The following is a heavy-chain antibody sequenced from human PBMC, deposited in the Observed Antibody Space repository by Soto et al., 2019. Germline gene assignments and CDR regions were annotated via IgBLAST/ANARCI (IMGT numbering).Heavy chain of an antibody. CDR1: GFTFSSYG. Sequence: PGGSLRLSCAASGFTFSSYGMHWVRQAPGKELEWVAVIWYDGSNKYYADSVKGRFTISRDNSKNTLYLQMNSLRADDTAVYYCAKDLAYHYDSSGYPINPFDYWGQGTLVTVPQ. CDR2: IWYDGSNK. V-gene: IGHV3-33*06. D-gene: IGHD3-22*01. J-gene: IGHJ4*02. CDR3: AKDLAYHYDSSGYPINPFDY.